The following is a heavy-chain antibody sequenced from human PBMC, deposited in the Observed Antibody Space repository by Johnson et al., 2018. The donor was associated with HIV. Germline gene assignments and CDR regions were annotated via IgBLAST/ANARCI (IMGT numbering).Heavy chain of an antibody. CDR2: IWYDGSNK. CDR3: ARSEVDIVATILFDI. Sequence: QVQLVESGGGLVQPGGSLRLSCAASGFSFSSYAMSWVRQAPGKGLEWVAVIWYDGSNKDYADFVKGRFTISRDNSKNTLYLQMNSLRAEDTALYYCARSEVDIVATILFDIWGQGTMVTVSS. CDR1: GFSFSSYA. J-gene: IGHJ3*02. V-gene: IGHV3-33*08. D-gene: IGHD5-12*01.